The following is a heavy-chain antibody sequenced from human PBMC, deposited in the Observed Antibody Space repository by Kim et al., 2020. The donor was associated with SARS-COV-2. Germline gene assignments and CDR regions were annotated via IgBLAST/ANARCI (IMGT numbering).Heavy chain of an antibody. CDR3: AKDDHIVVVPAARYYYYYCGMDV. Sequence: GGSLRLSCAASGFTFSSYAMSWVRQAPGKGLEWVSVIYSGGSSTYYADSVKGRFTISRDNSKNTLYLQMNSLRAEDTAVYYCAKDDHIVVVPAARYYYYYCGMDVWGQGTTVTVSS. D-gene: IGHD2-2*01. CDR2: IYSGGSST. CDR1: GFTFSSYA. V-gene: IGHV3-23*03. J-gene: IGHJ6*02.